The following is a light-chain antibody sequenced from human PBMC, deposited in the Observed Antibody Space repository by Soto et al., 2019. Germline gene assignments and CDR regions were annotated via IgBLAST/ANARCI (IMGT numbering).Light chain of an antibody. V-gene: IGKV1-5*03. CDR1: QTISSR. Sequence: DIQMTQSPSTLSGSVGDRVTITCRASQTISSRLAWYQQKPGKAPKLLIYKASTLKSGVPSRFSGSGSGTEFTLTISSLQPDDFATYYCQHYNSYAEAFGQGTKGDI. J-gene: IGKJ1*01. CDR3: QHYNSYAEA. CDR2: KAS.